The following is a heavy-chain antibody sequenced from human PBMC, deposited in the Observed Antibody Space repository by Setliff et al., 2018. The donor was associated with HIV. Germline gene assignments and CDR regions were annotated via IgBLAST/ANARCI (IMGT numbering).Heavy chain of an antibody. CDR3: ARGGAFGGNVRYYYPYMDV. J-gene: IGHJ6*03. CDR1: GYTFTNCD. V-gene: IGHV1-46*01. CDR2: INPSGGSR. Sequence: ASVKVSCKASGYTFTNCDMHWVRQAPGQGLEWMGFINPSGGSRSYSQKFQGRITMTRDTSITTAYMELSSLRSDDTAVYYCARGGAFGGNVRYYYPYMDVWGKGTTVTVSS. D-gene: IGHD3-16*01.